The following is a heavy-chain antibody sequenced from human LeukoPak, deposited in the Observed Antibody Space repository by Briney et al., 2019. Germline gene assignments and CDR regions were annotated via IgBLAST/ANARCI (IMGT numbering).Heavy chain of an antibody. CDR3: ARILRQYQQSIRVFGY. CDR2: MNPNSGNT. Sequence: GASVKVSCKASGYTFTSYDINWVRQATGQGLEWMGWMNPNSGNTGYAQKFQGRVTMTRNTSISTAYMELSSLRSEDTAVYYCARILRQYQQSIRVFGYWGQGTLVTVSS. J-gene: IGHJ4*02. D-gene: IGHD2-2*01. CDR1: GYTFTSYD. V-gene: IGHV1-8*01.